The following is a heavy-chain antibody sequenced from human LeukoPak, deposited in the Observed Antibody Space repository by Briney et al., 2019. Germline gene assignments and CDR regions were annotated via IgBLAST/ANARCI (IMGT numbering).Heavy chain of an antibody. Sequence: GASVKVSCKASGYTFTSYYMHWVRQAPGQGLEWMGVINPSGGSTSYAQKFQGRVTMTRDTSTSTVYMELSSLRSKDTAVHYCARAQMATSSGAAFDIWGQGTMVTVSS. V-gene: IGHV1-46*01. CDR1: GYTFTSYY. CDR3: ARAQMATSSGAAFDI. D-gene: IGHD5-24*01. J-gene: IGHJ3*02. CDR2: INPSGGST.